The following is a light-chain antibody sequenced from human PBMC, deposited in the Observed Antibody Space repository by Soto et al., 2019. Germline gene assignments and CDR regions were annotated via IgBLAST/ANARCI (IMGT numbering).Light chain of an antibody. Sequence: DIQMTQSPSTLSASVGDRVSITCRASQSISSWLAWYQQKPGKAPKLLIYKASTLKGGVPSRFSGSGSGTEFTPTISSLQPDDFATYYCQHYNSYSEAFGQGTKVDIK. J-gene: IGKJ1*01. CDR3: QHYNSYSEA. V-gene: IGKV1-5*03. CDR1: QSISSW. CDR2: KAS.